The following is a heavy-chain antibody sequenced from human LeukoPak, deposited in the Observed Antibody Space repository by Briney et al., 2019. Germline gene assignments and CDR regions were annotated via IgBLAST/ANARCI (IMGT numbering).Heavy chain of an antibody. CDR2: INPNSGGT. CDR3: ARGYSYGYGYYYYYMDV. CDR1: GYTFTGYY. Sequence: ASVKVSCKASGYTFTGYYMHWVRQAPGQGLEWMGWINPNSGGTNYAQKFQGRVSMTKNTSISTVYMELSSLRSEDTAVYYCARGYSYGYGYYYYYMDVWGKGTTVTISS. V-gene: IGHV1-2*02. D-gene: IGHD5-18*01. J-gene: IGHJ6*03.